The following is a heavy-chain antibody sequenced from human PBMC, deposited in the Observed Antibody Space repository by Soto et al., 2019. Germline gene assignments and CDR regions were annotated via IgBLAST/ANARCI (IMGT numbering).Heavy chain of an antibody. CDR2: IIPIFGTA. CDR1: VGTFSSYA. V-gene: IGHV1-69*01. J-gene: IGHJ6*02. D-gene: IGHD6-6*01. Sequence: QVQLVQSGAEVKKPGSSVKVSCKASVGTFSSYAISWVRQAPGQGLEWMGGIIPIFGTANYAKKCQGRVKITADESTSTAYMELSSLRSEDTAVYYCARQEDFPREYSSSSNYYGMDVWGQGTTVTVSS. CDR3: ARQEDFPREYSSSSNYYGMDV.